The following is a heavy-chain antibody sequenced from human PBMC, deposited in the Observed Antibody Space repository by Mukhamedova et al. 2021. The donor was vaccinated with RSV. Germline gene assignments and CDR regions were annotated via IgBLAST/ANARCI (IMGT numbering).Heavy chain of an antibody. CDR3: ARDLYDFWSGYPFDY. V-gene: IGHV3-11*04. J-gene: IGHJ4*02. Sequence: TIYYADSVKGRFTISRDNAKNSLYLQMNSLRAEDTAVYYCARDLYDFWSGYPFDYWGQGTLVTVSS. D-gene: IGHD3-3*01. CDR2: TI.